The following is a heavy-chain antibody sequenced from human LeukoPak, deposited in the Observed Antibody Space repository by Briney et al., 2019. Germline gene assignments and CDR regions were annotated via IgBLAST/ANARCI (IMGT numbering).Heavy chain of an antibody. CDR2: ISDSGNTI. Sequence: GGSLRLSCAASGFTFSDYYMNWIRQAPGKGLEWVSYISDSGNTIHSADSVKGRFTISRDSAKNSLYLQMNSLRAEDTAVYYCARARDNWNYEAFDIWGQGTMVTVSS. J-gene: IGHJ3*02. CDR3: ARARDNWNYEAFDI. V-gene: IGHV3-11*01. CDR1: GFTFSDYY. D-gene: IGHD1-7*01.